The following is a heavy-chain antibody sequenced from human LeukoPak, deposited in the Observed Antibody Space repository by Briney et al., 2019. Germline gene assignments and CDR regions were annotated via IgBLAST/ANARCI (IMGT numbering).Heavy chain of an antibody. D-gene: IGHD2-2*01. V-gene: IGHV3-64D*06. CDR2: IGPNGGDA. J-gene: IGHJ2*01. CDR1: GFTFSNYA. Sequence: PGGSLRLPCSASGFTFSNYAMNWFRQAPGKGLEYVSVIGPNGGDAYYADSVKGRFTISRDNSKNTLYLQMSSLRAEDTAVYYCAKGRPTTLGYCGRSICADWYFDLWGRGTLLSVSS. CDR3: AKGRPTTLGYCGRSICADWYFDL.